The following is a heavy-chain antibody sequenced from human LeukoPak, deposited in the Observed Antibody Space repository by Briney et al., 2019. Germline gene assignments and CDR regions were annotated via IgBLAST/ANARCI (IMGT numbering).Heavy chain of an antibody. CDR3: ARIIVGATFDY. CDR1: GYTFTSYG. V-gene: IGHV1-18*01. Sequence: ASVNVSCKASGYTFTSYGISWERQAPGQGLEWMGWISAYNGNTNYAQKLQGRVTMTTDTSTSTAYMELRSLRSDDTAVYYCARIIVGATFDYWGQGTLVTVSS. CDR2: ISAYNGNT. D-gene: IGHD1-26*01. J-gene: IGHJ4*02.